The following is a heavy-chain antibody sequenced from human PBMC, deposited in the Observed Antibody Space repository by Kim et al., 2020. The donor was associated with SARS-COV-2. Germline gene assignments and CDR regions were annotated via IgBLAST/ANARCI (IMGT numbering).Heavy chain of an antibody. Sequence: GRSLRLSCTASGFTFGDYAMSWFRQAPGKGLEWVGFIRSKAYGGTTEYAASVKGRFTISRDDSKSIAYLQMNSLKTEDTAVYYCTRDLLWFGELLFDYWGQGTLVTVSS. V-gene: IGHV3-49*03. CDR3: TRDLLWFGELLFDY. CDR2: IRSKAYGGTT. J-gene: IGHJ4*02. D-gene: IGHD3-10*01. CDR1: GFTFGDYA.